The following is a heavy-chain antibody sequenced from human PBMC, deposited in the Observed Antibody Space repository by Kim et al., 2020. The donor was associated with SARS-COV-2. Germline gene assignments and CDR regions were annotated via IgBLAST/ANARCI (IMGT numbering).Heavy chain of an antibody. CDR2: VIPLFDTT. CDR1: GGPVSNYA. J-gene: IGHJ4*02. CDR3: VRGVQHVVQRGYSFDH. D-gene: IGHD2-15*01. Sequence: SVKVSCKASGGPVSNYAFSWVRQAPGQGLEWMGEVIPLFDTTSYPPKFQGKVTITADDSLKTTYLELSSLTSEDTAMYYCVRGVQHVVQRGYSFDHWGPGTLVTVSS. V-gene: IGHV1-69*13.